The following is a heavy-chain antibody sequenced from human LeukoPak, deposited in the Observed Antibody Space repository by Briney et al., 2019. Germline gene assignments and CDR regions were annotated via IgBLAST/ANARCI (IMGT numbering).Heavy chain of an antibody. V-gene: IGHV3-33*01. CDR2: IWYDGSNK. D-gene: IGHD5-24*01. CDR1: GFTFSSYG. Sequence: GGSLRLSCAASGFTFSSYGMHWVRQAPGKGLEWVAVIWYDGSNKYYADSVKGRFTISRDNSKNTLYLQMNSLRAEDTAVYYCASLPGDGYNFAFDIWGQGTMVTVSS. CDR3: ASLPGDGYNFAFDI. J-gene: IGHJ3*02.